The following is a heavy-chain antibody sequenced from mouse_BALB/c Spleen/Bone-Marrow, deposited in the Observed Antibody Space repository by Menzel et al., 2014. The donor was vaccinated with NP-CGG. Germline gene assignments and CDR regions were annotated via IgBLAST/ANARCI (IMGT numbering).Heavy chain of an antibody. D-gene: IGHD1-1*01. CDR1: GFDFSRYW. Sequence: EVQVVESGGGLVQPGGSLKLSCAASGFDFSRYWMSWLRRAPGKGLEWIGEINPDSSTINYTPSLKDKFIISRDNAKNTLYLQMSKVRSEDTALYYCARLNYYGNLFVWGAGTTVTVSS. CDR3: ARLNYYGNLFV. J-gene: IGHJ1*01. V-gene: IGHV4-1*02. CDR2: INPDSSTI.